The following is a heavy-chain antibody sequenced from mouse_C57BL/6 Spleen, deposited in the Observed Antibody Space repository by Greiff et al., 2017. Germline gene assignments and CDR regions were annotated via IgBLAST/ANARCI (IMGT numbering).Heavy chain of an antibody. CDR3: ARDWSDY. Sequence: VQLQQSGAELVRPGASVKLSCKASGFTFTDYYINWVKLRPGQGLEWIARIYPGSGNTYYNEKFKGKATLTAEKSSSTAYMQLSSLTSEDSAVYFCARDWSDYWGQGTTLTVSS. CDR2: IYPGSGNT. D-gene: IGHD4-1*01. J-gene: IGHJ2*01. V-gene: IGHV1-76*01. CDR1: GFTFTDYY.